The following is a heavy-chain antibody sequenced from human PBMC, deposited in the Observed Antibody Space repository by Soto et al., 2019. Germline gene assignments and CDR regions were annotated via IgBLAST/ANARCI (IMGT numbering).Heavy chain of an antibody. Sequence: QVQLVQSGAEVKKPGSSVKVSCKASGGTFSSYTISWVRQAPGQGLEWMGRIIPILGIANYAQQFQGRVTITADKSTSTAYMERSSLRSEDTAVYYCARDGHVAAAGTGDYYYGMDVWGQGTTVTVSS. J-gene: IGHJ6*02. V-gene: IGHV1-69*08. CDR1: GGTFSSYT. CDR3: ARDGHVAAAGTGDYYYGMDV. CDR2: IIPILGIA. D-gene: IGHD6-13*01.